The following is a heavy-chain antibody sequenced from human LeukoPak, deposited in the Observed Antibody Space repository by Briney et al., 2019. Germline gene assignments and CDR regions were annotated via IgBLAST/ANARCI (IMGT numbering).Heavy chain of an antibody. J-gene: IGHJ4*02. D-gene: IGHD4-17*01. CDR1: GFTFNGYG. Sequence: GGSLRLSCAASGFTFNGYGMHWVRQAPGKGLEWVAFIRYDGSTEYYADSVKGRFTISRDNSKNTVYLQMNSLRAEDTAVYYCAKVAHYGDSVPFDHWGQGTLVTVSS. CDR2: IRYDGSTE. CDR3: AKVAHYGDSVPFDH. V-gene: IGHV3-30*02.